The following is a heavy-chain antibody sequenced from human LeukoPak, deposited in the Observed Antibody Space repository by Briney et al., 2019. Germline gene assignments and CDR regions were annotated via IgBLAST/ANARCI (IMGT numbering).Heavy chain of an antibody. CDR3: ARSSGWYLYYYYYGMDV. J-gene: IGHJ6*02. V-gene: IGHV4-34*01. D-gene: IGHD6-19*01. Sequence: SETLSLTCAVYGGSFGGYYWSWIRQPPGKGLEWIGEINHSGSTNYNPSLKSRVTISVDTSKNQFSLKLSSVTAADTAVYYCARSSGWYLYYYYYGMDVWGQGTTVTVSS. CDR1: GGSFGGYY. CDR2: INHSGST.